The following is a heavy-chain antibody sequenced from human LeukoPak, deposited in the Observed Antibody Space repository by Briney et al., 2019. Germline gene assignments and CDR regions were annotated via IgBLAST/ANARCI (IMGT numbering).Heavy chain of an antibody. J-gene: IGHJ3*02. CDR3: ARGISGWYGAFDI. V-gene: IGHV1-2*02. D-gene: IGHD6-19*01. CDR2: INPNSGGT. CDR1: GYTFTGYY. Sequence: ASVKVSCKASGYTFTGYYMHWVRQAPGRGLEWMGWINPNSGGTNYAQKFQGRVTMTRDTSISTAYMELSRLRSDDTAVYYCARGISGWYGAFDIWGQGTMVTVSS.